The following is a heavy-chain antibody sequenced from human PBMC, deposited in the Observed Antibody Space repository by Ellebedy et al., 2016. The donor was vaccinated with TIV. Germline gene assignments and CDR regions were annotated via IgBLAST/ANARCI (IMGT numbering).Heavy chain of an antibody. J-gene: IGHJ4*02. Sequence: ASVKVSCKASGYKFTKFDISWVRQVPGQGLEWMGWISAYNGNTNYAQKIQGRATMTTDTSTTTAYMELRSLRSDDTAVYYCARDRSSSWYPLFGVTPDYWGQGTLVTVSS. CDR2: ISAYNGNT. V-gene: IGHV1-18*01. CDR1: GYKFTKFD. CDR3: ARDRSSSWYPLFGVTPDY. D-gene: IGHD6-13*01.